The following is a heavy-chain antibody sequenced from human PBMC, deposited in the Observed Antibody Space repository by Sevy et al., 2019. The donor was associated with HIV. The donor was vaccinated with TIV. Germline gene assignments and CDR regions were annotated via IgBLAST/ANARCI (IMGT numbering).Heavy chain of an antibody. V-gene: IGHV1-2*02. J-gene: IGHJ4*01. Sequence: PSVKVSCKTSGYRFTDYYIHWVRQAPGQGLEWMGWINPNSDVTKSAKKFQDRVIMTKDTSISTVYMELRGLTFDDSAVYYCARDQEFCSTTTCYNGLDHWGHGSLVTVSS. CDR3: ARDQEFCSTTTCYNGLDH. CDR2: INPNSDVT. D-gene: IGHD2-2*02. CDR1: GYRFTDYY.